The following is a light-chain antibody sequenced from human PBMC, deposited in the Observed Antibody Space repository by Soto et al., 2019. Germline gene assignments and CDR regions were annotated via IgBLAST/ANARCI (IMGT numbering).Light chain of an antibody. V-gene: IGKV2-40*01. CDR1: QSLVDSDDGNTY. CDR2: TLS. J-gene: IGKJ1*01. CDR3: LQDYGDSWT. Sequence: DIVMTQTPLSLPVTPGEPASISCSSSQSLVDSDDGNTYLDWYLQKPGQSPQLLIYTLSYRASGVPDRFSGSGSGTDFTLTISSLQPEDFASYYCLQDYGDSWTFGQGTKVDIK.